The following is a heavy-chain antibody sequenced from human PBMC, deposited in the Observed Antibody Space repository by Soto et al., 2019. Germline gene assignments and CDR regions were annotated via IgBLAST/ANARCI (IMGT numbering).Heavy chain of an antibody. V-gene: IGHV3-11*01. CDR2: ISRSGDTI. D-gene: IGHD3-22*01. CDR3: ARSSGRFETDAFDL. J-gene: IGHJ3*01. Sequence: VGSLGVSCAVSGFRLSDYEMSWIRQAPGKGPEWVSFISRSGDTIYYVDSVKGRFSISSDNAKNSVYLQVRSLRVEDTAAYFCARSSGRFETDAFDLWGQGTMVTVSS. CDR1: GFRLSDYE.